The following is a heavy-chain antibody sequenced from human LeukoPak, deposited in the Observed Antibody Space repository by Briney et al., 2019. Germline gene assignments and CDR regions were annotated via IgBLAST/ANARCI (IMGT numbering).Heavy chain of an antibody. CDR2: IRSSGSTI. D-gene: IGHD5-18*01. CDR1: GFTFSDYH. Sequence: GGSLRLSCAASGFTFSDYHMSWIRQAPGKGLEWISYIRSSGSTIYYADSVKGRFTISRDNAKNSLYLQMNSLRAEDTAVYYCARSPSSGDSYGSRWVEKYYYYMDVWGKGTTVTVSS. CDR3: ARSPSSGDSYGSRWVEKYYYYMDV. J-gene: IGHJ6*03. V-gene: IGHV3-11*04.